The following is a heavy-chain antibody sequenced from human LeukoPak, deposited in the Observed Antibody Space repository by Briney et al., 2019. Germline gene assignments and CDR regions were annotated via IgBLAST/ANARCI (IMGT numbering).Heavy chain of an antibody. Sequence: GGSLRLSCAASGFTFNTYWMTWVRQAPGKGLEWVANIKEDGSEKYYVDSVKGRFTISRDNAKNSLHLQMNSLRAEDTALYYCVRGGFSLGYWGQGTLVTVSS. CDR1: GFTFNTYW. J-gene: IGHJ4*02. CDR2: IKEDGSEK. CDR3: VRGGFSLGY. V-gene: IGHV3-7*04.